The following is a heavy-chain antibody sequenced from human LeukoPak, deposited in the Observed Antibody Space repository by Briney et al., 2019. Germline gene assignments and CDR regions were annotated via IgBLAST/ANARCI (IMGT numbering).Heavy chain of an antibody. CDR1: GGSVSDYY. CDR2: ISGSGGST. D-gene: IGHD2-21*02. Sequence: ETLSLTCTISGGSVSDYYWSWIRQSPGKGLEWVSAISGSGGSTYYADSVKGRFTISRDNSKNTLYLQMNSLRTGDTAVYYCAKDLAVTGGYWGQGTLVTVSS. J-gene: IGHJ4*02. V-gene: IGHV3-23*01. CDR3: AKDLAVTGGY.